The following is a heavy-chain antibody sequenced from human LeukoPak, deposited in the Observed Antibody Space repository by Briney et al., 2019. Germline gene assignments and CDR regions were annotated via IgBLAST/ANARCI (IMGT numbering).Heavy chain of an antibody. D-gene: IGHD6-13*01. CDR2: IYYDGSI. J-gene: IGHJ5*02. Sequence: PSDTLPLTCAVSGYSIRSSNWWGWIRQPPGKGLEWIGYIYYDGSIYYNPSLRSRVTMSVDTSKNQFSLRLNSVTAVDTAVYYCARKPDSRNWFDPWGQGTLVIVSS. V-gene: IGHV4-28*05. CDR1: GYSIRSSNW. CDR3: ARKPDSRNWFDP.